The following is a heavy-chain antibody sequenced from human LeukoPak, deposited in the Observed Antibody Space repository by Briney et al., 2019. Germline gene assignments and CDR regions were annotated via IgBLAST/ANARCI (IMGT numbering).Heavy chain of an antibody. CDR3: ARSKVPATGNWFDP. Sequence: PSETLSLTCAVYGGSFSGYYWSWIRHPPRKGLDLIGEINHSGSTNYNPSLKSRVTISVDTSKSQFSLKLSSVTAADTAVYYCARSKVPATGNWFDPWGQGTLVTVSS. V-gene: IGHV4-34*01. D-gene: IGHD2-21*02. CDR2: INHSGST. CDR1: GGSFSGYY. J-gene: IGHJ5*02.